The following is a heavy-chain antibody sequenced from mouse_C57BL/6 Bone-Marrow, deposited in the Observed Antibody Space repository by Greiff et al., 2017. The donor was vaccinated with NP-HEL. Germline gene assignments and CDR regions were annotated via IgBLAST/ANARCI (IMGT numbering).Heavy chain of an antibody. CDR1: GFTFSSYG. V-gene: IGHV5-6*01. Sequence: EVQGVESGGDLVKPGGSLKLSCAASGFTFSSYGMSWVRQTPDKRLEWVATISSGGSYTYYPDSVKGRFTISRDNAKNTLYLQMSSLKSEDTAMYYCARPYYGNPYAMDYWGQGTSVTVSS. D-gene: IGHD2-10*01. J-gene: IGHJ4*01. CDR3: ARPYYGNPYAMDY. CDR2: ISSGGSYT.